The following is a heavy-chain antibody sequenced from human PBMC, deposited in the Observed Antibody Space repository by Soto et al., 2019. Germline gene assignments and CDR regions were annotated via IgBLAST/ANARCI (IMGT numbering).Heavy chain of an antibody. Sequence: QVQLVQSGAEVKKPGSSVKVSYNASGGTFSSYTINWVRQAPGQGLEWMGRIIPIVNKPNYAQKFQGRVTITADKSTSTAYMELSSLRSEDTAVYYCARAYGSGSHRHFDSWGQGTLVTVSS. J-gene: IGHJ4*02. CDR1: GGTFSSYT. D-gene: IGHD3-10*01. CDR2: IIPIVNKP. V-gene: IGHV1-69*08. CDR3: ARAYGSGSHRHFDS.